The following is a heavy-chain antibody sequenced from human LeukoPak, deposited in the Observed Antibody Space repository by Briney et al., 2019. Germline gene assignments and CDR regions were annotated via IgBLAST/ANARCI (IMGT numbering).Heavy chain of an antibody. D-gene: IGHD6-13*01. CDR3: ATHWAQQVVSDY. CDR2: IGGSGSRT. Sequence: GGSLRLSCAASGFTFNTDDITWVRQAPGKGLEWVSSIGGSGSRTYYVDSVKGRFTVSRDNSKNTVYLQMSSLRVDDTAVYYCATHWAQQVVSDYWGQGTLVTVSS. J-gene: IGHJ4*02. V-gene: IGHV3-23*01. CDR1: GFTFNTDD.